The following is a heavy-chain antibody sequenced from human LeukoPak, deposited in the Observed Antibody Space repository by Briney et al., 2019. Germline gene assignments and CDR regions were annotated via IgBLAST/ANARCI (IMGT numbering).Heavy chain of an antibody. CDR3: AVGGGY. D-gene: IGHD3-16*01. Sequence: PGGSLRLSCAASGFTFSSYEMNWVRPAPGKGLAWVSHIGSIGTTIYYADSVKGRFTISRDNAKNSLFLQMNSLRAEDTAVYYCAVGGGYWGQGTLVTVSS. J-gene: IGHJ4*02. CDR1: GFTFSSYE. CDR2: IGSIGTTI. V-gene: IGHV3-48*03.